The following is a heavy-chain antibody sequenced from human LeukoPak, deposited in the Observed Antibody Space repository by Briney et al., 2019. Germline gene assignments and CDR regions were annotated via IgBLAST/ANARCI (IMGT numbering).Heavy chain of an antibody. CDR3: ARAAMVRGVDYFDY. CDR2: ISGSGGST. Sequence: GSLRLSCAASGFTFSSYSMTWVRQAPGKGLEWVSVISGSGGSTYYGDSVKGRFTISRDNSKNTLYLQMNSLRAEDTAVYYCARAAMVRGVDYFDYWGQGTLVTVSS. V-gene: IGHV3-23*01. CDR1: GFTFSSYS. D-gene: IGHD3-10*01. J-gene: IGHJ4*02.